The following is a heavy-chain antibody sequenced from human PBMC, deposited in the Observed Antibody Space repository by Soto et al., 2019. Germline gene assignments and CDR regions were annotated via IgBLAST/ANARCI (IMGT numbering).Heavy chain of an antibody. CDR1: GFTFSSYA. CDR3: GREPYISGHYSGGCDV. D-gene: IGHD3-22*01. V-gene: IGHV3-30*04. J-gene: IGHJ3*01. Sequence: QVQLVESGGGVGQPGRSLRLSCAASGFTFSSYAMHWVRQAPGKGLEWVAVVSHDGKTEYHAASVKGRFTISRDTSANILTLQMNSLRDEDTAVYYCGREPYISGHYSGGCDVWGQGTMVIVSS. CDR2: VSHDGKTE.